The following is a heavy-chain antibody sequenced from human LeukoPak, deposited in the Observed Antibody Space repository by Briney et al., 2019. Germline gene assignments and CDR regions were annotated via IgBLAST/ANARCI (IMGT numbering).Heavy chain of an antibody. CDR2: ISSSRSYI. D-gene: IGHD2/OR15-2a*01. J-gene: IGHJ5*02. CDR3: ARDRVIGGWFDP. Sequence: GGSLRLSCAASGFTFSSYSMNWVRQAPGKGLEWVSSISSSRSYIYYADSVKGRFTISRDNAKNTLYLQMNSLRAEDTAVYYCARDRVIGGWFDPWGQGTLVTVSS. CDR1: GFTFSSYS. V-gene: IGHV3-21*01.